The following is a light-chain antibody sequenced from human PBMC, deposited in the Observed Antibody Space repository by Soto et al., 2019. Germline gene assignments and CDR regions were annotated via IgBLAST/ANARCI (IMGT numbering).Light chain of an antibody. J-gene: IGLJ1*01. CDR2: GVT. CDR1: HXDIGTYDY. V-gene: IGLV2-14*03. CDR3: SSFSSNRIYV. Sequence: QSVLTQPTSVSGSPGQSITISCTGNHXDIGTYDYVSWYQQHPGRAPRLLIYGVTTRPSGISDRFSASKSGLTASLTISGLQPEDEADYYCSSFSSNRIYVFGPGTKV.